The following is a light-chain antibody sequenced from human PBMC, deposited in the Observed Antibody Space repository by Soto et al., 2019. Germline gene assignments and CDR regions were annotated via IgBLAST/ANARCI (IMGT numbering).Light chain of an antibody. CDR1: SSNIGSNT. Sequence: QSVLTQPPSASGTPGQRVTISCSGSSSNIGSNTVNWYQQLPGTAPNLLIYSNNQRPSAVPDRFSGCKSGTSASLPISGLQSEEEDDYYCAEWDDSLHIYDVFGGGTKVTVL. V-gene: IGLV1-44*01. CDR3: AEWDDSLHIYDV. J-gene: IGLJ2*01. CDR2: SNN.